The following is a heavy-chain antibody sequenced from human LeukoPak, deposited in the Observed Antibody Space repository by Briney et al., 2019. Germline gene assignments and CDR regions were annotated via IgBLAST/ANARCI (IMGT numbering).Heavy chain of an antibody. D-gene: IGHD5-12*01. V-gene: IGHV3-7*03. CDR2: IEEDGSEK. J-gene: IGHJ3*02. CDR3: ARLYSAVYYGDAFDK. CDR1: GFTFSSFW. Sequence: GGSLRLSCSVSGFTFSSFWMAWVRQAPGKGLEWVAKIEEDGSEKYYVDSVKGRFTVSRDNVRNSLFLQMNSLRVEDTATYYCARLYSAVYYGDAFDKWGQGTMVTVSS.